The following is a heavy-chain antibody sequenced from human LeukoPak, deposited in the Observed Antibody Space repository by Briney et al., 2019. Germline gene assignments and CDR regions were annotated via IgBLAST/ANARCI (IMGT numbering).Heavy chain of an antibody. V-gene: IGHV3-7*01. D-gene: IGHD2-15*01. CDR3: ARGYSRAAFDI. CDR1: GFTFSNYW. J-gene: IGHJ3*02. Sequence: GGSLRLSCAASGFTFSNYWMRWVRQAPGKGLEWVANIRQDGATQYYVDSVKGRFTVSRDNAKNSLFLQMNSLRAEDTALYYCARGYSRAAFDIWGQGTVVAVPS. CDR2: IRQDGATQ.